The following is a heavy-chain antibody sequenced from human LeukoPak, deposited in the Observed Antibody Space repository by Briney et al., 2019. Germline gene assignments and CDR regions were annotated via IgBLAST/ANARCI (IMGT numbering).Heavy chain of an antibody. J-gene: IGHJ4*02. CDR2: MNPNSGNT. CDR3: ARIDYFSGYYPYYFDY. CDR1: GYTFTSYD. Sequence: GASVKVSCKASGYTFTSYDINWVRQATGQGLEWMGWMNPNSGNTGYAQKFQGRVTMTRNTSISTAYMELSSLRSEDTAVYYCARIDYFSGYYPYYFDYWGQGTLVTVSS. D-gene: IGHD3-22*01. V-gene: IGHV1-8*01.